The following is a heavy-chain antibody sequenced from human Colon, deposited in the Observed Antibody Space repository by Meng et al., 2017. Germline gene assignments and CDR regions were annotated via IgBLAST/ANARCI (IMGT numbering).Heavy chain of an antibody. CDR1: GFTFSSYE. D-gene: IGHD2/OR15-2a*01. CDR2: ISSSGSTI. CDR3: AREGVTTFPLDAFDI. V-gene: IGHV3-48*03. Sequence: GGSLRLSCAASGFTFSSYEMNWVRQAPGKGLEWVSYISSSGSTIYYADSVKGRFTISRDNAKNSLYLQMNSLRAEDTAVYYCAREGVTTFPLDAFDIWGQGTRVTGSS. J-gene: IGHJ3*02.